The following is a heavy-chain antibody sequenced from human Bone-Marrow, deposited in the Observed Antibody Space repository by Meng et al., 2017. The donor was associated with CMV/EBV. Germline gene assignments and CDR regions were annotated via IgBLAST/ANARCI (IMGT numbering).Heavy chain of an antibody. V-gene: IGHV3-21*04. J-gene: IGHJ6*02. D-gene: IGHD6-19*01. CDR1: GFTFSSYS. CDR2: ISSSSSYI. Sequence: GESLKISCAASGFTFSSYSMNWVRQAPGKGLEWVSSISSSSSYIYYADSVKGRFTISRDNAKNSLYLQMNSLRAEDTAVYYCARIGSGWHDYYYGMDVWGQGTTVTVSS. CDR3: ARIGSGWHDYYYGMDV.